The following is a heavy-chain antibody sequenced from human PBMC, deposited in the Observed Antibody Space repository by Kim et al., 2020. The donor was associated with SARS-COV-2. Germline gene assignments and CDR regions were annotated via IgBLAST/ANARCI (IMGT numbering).Heavy chain of an antibody. V-gene: IGHV3-15*01. Sequence: GGSLRLSCAASGFTFTKAWMSWVRQAPGKGLEWVGRIKSKSDGGTTDYPAPVSGRFTISRDDSKNTLYLQMNSLKTEDTAMYSCITDQRGGDFGQGWGQGTLVTVSS. J-gene: IGHJ4*02. CDR3: ITDQRGGDFGQG. D-gene: IGHD4-17*01. CDR1: GFTFTKAW. CDR2: IKSKSDGGTT.